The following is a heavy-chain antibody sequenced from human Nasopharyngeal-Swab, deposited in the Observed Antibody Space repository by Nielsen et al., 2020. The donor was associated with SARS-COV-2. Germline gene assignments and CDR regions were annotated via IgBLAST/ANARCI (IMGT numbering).Heavy chain of an antibody. J-gene: IGHJ4*02. D-gene: IGHD2-21*02. CDR2: ISWNSGSI. CDR3: ARADETYCGGDCYSGYDY. V-gene: IGHV3-9*01. Sequence: SLKISCAASGFTFDDYAMHWVRQAPGKGLEWVSGISWNSGSIGYADSVKGRFTISRDNAKNSLYLQMNSLRDEDTAVYYCARADETYCGGDCYSGYDYWGQGTLVTVSS. CDR1: GFTFDDYA.